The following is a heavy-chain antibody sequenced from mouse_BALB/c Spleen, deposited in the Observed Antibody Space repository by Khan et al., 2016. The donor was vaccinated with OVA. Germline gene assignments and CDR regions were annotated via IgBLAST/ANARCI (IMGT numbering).Heavy chain of an antibody. CDR2: IAPGSGST. J-gene: IGHJ4*01. CDR3: ARSNYYGSGLYAMDY. CDR1: VYTFTSYW. D-gene: IGHD1-1*01. V-gene: IGHV1S41*01. Sequence: DLVKPGASVKLSCRASVYTFTSYWINWIKQRPGQGLEWIGRIAPGSGSTSYNEKFKAKAILTVDTSSSTAYIQFSSLSSEDSAVCFCARSNYYGSGLYAMDYWGQGTSVTVSS.